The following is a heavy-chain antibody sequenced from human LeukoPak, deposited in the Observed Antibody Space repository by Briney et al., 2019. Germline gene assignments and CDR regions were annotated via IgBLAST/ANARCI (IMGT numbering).Heavy chain of an antibody. J-gene: IGHJ6*03. CDR3: AKGGAIDYYYYMDV. Sequence: GGSLRLSCAASGFTFSSYAMSWVRQAPGKGLEWVSAISGSGGSTYYADSVKGRFTISRDNSKNTLYLQMNSLRAEDTAVYYCAKGGAIDYYYYMDVWGKGTTVTVSS. D-gene: IGHD3-16*01. CDR1: GFTFSSYA. V-gene: IGHV3-23*01. CDR2: ISGSGGST.